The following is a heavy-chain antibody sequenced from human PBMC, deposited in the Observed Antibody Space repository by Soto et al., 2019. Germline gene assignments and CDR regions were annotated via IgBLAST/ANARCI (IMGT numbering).Heavy chain of an antibody. Sequence: PSETLSLTCTVSGGSTSSGGYYWSWIRQYPGKGLEWIGFVYYSGSTYYNPSLKSRVIISVDTSKNQFSLKLSSVTAADTAVYYCARAQPRTYYYDSSGYYPFDYWGQGTLVTVSS. J-gene: IGHJ4*02. V-gene: IGHV4-31*03. CDR2: VYYSGST. D-gene: IGHD3-22*01. CDR1: GGSTSSGGYY. CDR3: ARAQPRTYYYDSSGYYPFDY.